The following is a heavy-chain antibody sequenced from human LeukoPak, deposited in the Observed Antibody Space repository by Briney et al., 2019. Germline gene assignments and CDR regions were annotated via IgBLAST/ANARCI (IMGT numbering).Heavy chain of an antibody. Sequence: SETLSLTCTVSGGSINSHYWSWIRQPPGKGLQWIGFISYSGSTSYNPSLMSRVTISVDTSKNQFSLKLNSVTAADTALYFCARSYYDFWSGFYSDFWGQGALVTVSS. J-gene: IGHJ4*02. CDR2: ISYSGST. D-gene: IGHD3-3*01. CDR1: GGSINSHY. CDR3: ARSYYDFWSGFYSDF. V-gene: IGHV4-59*11.